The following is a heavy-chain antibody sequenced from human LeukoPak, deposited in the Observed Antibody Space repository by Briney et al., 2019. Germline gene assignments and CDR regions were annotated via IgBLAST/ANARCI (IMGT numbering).Heavy chain of an antibody. CDR1: GFTFSTYV. D-gene: IGHD6-13*01. CDR3: AKDRRTIAATGTFF. Sequence: GESLKISCSASGFTFSTYVMSSVRQAPGKGLEWVSSITGSGDSTYYADSVKGRFTISRDNSENTLYLQVNSLRAEDTAIYYCAKDRRTIAATGTFFWGQGTLVTVSS. CDR2: ITGSGDST. J-gene: IGHJ4*02. V-gene: IGHV3-23*01.